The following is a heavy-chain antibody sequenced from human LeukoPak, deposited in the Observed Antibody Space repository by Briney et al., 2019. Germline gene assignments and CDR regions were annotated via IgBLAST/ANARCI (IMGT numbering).Heavy chain of an antibody. CDR2: IYYSGTT. V-gene: IGHV4-59*01. Sequence: SETLSLTCTVAGGAISSYYWSWIRQPPGKGLEWIGYIYYSGTTNYNPSLKSRVTISVDTSKNQFSLKLSSVTAADTAVYYCARGVYIAAAQYGYWGQGTLVTVSS. D-gene: IGHD6-13*01. J-gene: IGHJ4*02. CDR1: GGAISSYY. CDR3: ARGVYIAAAQYGY.